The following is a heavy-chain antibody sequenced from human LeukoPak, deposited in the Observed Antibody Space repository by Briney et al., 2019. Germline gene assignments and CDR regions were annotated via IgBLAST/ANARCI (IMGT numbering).Heavy chain of an antibody. D-gene: IGHD3-16*01. CDR2: IYSGGST. J-gene: IGHJ4*02. CDR3: AREVLTGGTFDY. V-gene: IGHV3-53*01. Sequence: GGSLRLSCAASGFIVSSNYMSWVRQAPGKGLEWVSNIYSGGSTYYADSVKGRFTSSRDNSKNTIYLQMNSLRVEDTAVYYCAREVLTGGTFDYWGQGTLVTVSS. CDR1: GFIVSSNY.